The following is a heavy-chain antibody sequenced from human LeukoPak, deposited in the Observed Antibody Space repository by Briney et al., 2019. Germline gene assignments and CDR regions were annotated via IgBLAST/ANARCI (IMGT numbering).Heavy chain of an antibody. Sequence: GGSLRLSCAASGFTFSSYSMNWVRQAPGKGLDWVSSISSSSSYIYYADSVKGRFTISRDNAKNSLYLQMNSLRAEDTAVYYCARDWGDCSSTSCYTARHYYYMDVWGKGTTVTVSS. CDR2: ISSSSSYI. D-gene: IGHD2-2*02. CDR3: ARDWGDCSSTSCYTARHYYYMDV. CDR1: GFTFSSYS. V-gene: IGHV3-21*01. J-gene: IGHJ6*03.